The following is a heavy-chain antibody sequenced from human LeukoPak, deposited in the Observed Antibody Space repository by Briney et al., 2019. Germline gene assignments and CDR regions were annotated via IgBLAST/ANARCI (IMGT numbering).Heavy chain of an antibody. CDR3: AKVKGIAARPTLYYFDY. V-gene: IGHV3-30*18. Sequence: GGSLRLSCAASGFTFSSYGMHWVRQAPGKGLEWVAVISYDGSNKYYADSVKGRFTISRDNSKNTLYLQMNSLRAEDTAVCYCAKVKGIAARPTLYYFDYWGQGTLVTVSS. CDR1: GFTFSSYG. CDR2: ISYDGSNK. D-gene: IGHD6-6*01. J-gene: IGHJ4*02.